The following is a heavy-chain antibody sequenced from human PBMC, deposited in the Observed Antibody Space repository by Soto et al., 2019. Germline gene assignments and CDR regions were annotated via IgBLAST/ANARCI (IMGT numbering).Heavy chain of an antibody. Sequence: SETLSLTCAVSGGSISSGGYCWSWIRQPPGKGLEWIGYIYHSGSTYYNPSLKSRVTISVDRSKNQFSLKLSSVTAADTAVYYCARESITMMTRGTFDYWGQGTLVTVSS. J-gene: IGHJ4*02. CDR1: GGSISSGGYC. D-gene: IGHD3-22*01. CDR3: ARESITMMTRGTFDY. V-gene: IGHV4-30-2*01. CDR2: IYHSGST.